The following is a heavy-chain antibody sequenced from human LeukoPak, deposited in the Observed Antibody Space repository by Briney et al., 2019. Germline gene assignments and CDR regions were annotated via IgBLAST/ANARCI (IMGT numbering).Heavy chain of an antibody. J-gene: IGHJ5*02. Sequence: ASVKVSCKASGYTFTSYDINWVRQATGQGLEWMGWINTGNGNTKYSQEFQGRVTITRDTSASTAYMELSSLRSEDMAVYYCARGAKFRSYGSGTYYTSLPFDPWGQGTLVTVSS. CDR1: GYTFTSYD. D-gene: IGHD3-10*01. CDR2: INTGNGNT. CDR3: ARGAKFRSYGSGTYYTSLPFDP. V-gene: IGHV1-3*03.